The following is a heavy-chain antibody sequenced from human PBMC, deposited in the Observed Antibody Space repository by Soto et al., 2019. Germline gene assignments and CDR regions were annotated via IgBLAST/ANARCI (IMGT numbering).Heavy chain of an antibody. J-gene: IGHJ4*02. CDR2: IKSKTDGGTT. CDR3: TTGLAAAGTNY. Sequence: LGLSWAASGFTFNAAWMSWVRQAPGKGLEWVGRIKSKTDGGTTDFAAPVKGRFTISRDDSKNTVYLQMNSLKIEDTAVYYCTTGLAAAGTNYWGQGTLVTVSS. D-gene: IGHD6-13*01. V-gene: IGHV3-15*01. CDR1: GFTFNAAW.